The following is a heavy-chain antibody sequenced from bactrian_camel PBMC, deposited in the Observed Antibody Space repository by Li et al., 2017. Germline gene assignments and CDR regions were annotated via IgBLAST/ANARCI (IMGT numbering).Heavy chain of an antibody. J-gene: IGHJ6*01. CDR3: AAYSENGGSAYSTCRYNS. CDR1: GFTYSTYD. V-gene: IGHV3S40*01. CDR2: IGAHGYSS. D-gene: IGHD2*01. Sequence: VQLVESGGDLVQPGGSLRLSCAASGFTYSTYDMTWVRQAPGKGLEWVSCIGAHGYSSAYADFVKGRFRISRDNAKDTVYLQMNDLKPDDTAMYYCAAYSENGGSAYSTCRYNSWGGGTQVTVS.